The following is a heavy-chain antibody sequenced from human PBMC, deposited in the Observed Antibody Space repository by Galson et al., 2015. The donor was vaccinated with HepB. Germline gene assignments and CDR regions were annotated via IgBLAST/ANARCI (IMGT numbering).Heavy chain of an antibody. CDR2: IYETGHT. J-gene: IGHJ4*02. CDR3: ARDSSGRQGALDY. CDR1: GGSISSGYYS. V-gene: IGHV4-30-2*01. Sequence: TLSLTCAVSGGSISSGYYSWSWIRLPPGRGLEWIGSIYETGHTYYNPSLESRVTFSADRSKNQFSLKLNSVTAADTAVYYCARDSSGRQGALDYWGQGALVTVSS. D-gene: IGHD3-22*01.